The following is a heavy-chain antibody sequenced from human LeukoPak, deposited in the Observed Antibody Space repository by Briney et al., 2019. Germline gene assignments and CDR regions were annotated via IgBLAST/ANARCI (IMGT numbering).Heavy chain of an antibody. J-gene: IGHJ4*02. Sequence: GGSLRLSCVASGFTFSSYEMNWVRQAPGKGLEWLSYISNGGSTIFSADSVKGRFTISRDNAKNSLYLQMNGLRAEDTAVYYCARSLASVWSGYSGHDYWGQGTLVTVSS. D-gene: IGHD3-3*01. CDR2: ISNGGSTI. CDR3: ARSLASVWSGYSGHDY. V-gene: IGHV3-48*03. CDR1: GFTFSSYE.